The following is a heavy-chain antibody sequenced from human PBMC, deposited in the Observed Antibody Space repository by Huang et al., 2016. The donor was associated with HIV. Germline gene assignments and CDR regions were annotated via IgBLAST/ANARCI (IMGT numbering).Heavy chain of an antibody. D-gene: IGHD3-22*01. CDR1: GGFIRSGGYY. Sequence: QVQLQESGPGLVKPSQTLSLTCTVSGGFIRSGGYYWSWIRQPPGKGLEWICNIYYNGRTYYNTSLRSRVSISVDTSKNQFSLKLTSVTAADTAVFFCARSLYDASGSSLNYFDYWGQGTLVTVSS. CDR2: IYYNGRT. J-gene: IGHJ4*02. CDR3: ARSLYDASGSSLNYFDY. V-gene: IGHV4-30-4*08.